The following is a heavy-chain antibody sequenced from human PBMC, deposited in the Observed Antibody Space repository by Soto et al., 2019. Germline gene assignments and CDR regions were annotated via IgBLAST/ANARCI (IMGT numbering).Heavy chain of an antibody. D-gene: IGHD6-19*01. Sequence: SLTPVLSYTICGGYISISYWSWIRQPPGKGLEWIGYIYYSGSANYNPSLKSRVTISVDTPKNQFSLKLSSVTAADTAVYSCARDNSGFDFWGQGTLVTVS. CDR1: GGYISISY. CDR2: IYYSGSA. J-gene: IGHJ4*02. CDR3: ARDNSGFDF. V-gene: IGHV4-59*01.